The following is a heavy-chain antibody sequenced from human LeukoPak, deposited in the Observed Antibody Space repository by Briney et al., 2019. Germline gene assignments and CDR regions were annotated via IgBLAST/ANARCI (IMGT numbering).Heavy chain of an antibody. V-gene: IGHV1-18*01. J-gene: IGHJ4*02. Sequence: ASVKVSCKASGYTFTSYGISWVRQAPGQGLEWMGWISAYNGNTSYAQKLQGRVTMTTDTSTSTAYVELRSLRSDDTAVYYCARDANYYDSSVYYYPFDYWGQGTLVTVSS. CDR1: GYTFTSYG. CDR2: ISAYNGNT. D-gene: IGHD3-22*01. CDR3: ARDANYYDSSVYYYPFDY.